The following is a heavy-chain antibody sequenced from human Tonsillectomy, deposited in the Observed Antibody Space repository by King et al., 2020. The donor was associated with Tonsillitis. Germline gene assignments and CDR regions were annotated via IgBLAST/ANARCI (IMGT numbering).Heavy chain of an antibody. CDR2: IYYSGST. V-gene: IGHV4-30-4*07. D-gene: IGHD4-17*01. J-gene: IGHJ5*02. CDR3: ARAYGDYAWFDP. CDR1: RGSISSGGYS. Sequence: QLQESGPGLVRPSQTLSLTCAVSRGSISSGGYSWSWIRQPPGKGLEWIGYIYYSGSTYYNPSLQSRVTISVDTSKNQFSLKLYSVTAADTAVYYCARAYGDYAWFDPWGQGTLVTVSS.